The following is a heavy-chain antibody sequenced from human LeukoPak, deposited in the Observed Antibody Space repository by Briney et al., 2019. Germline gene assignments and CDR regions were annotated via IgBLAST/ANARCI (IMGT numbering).Heavy chain of an antibody. V-gene: IGHV1-8*01. Sequence: ASVKVSCKASGYTFTSYDINWVRQATGQGLEWMGWMNPNSGNTGYAQKFQGRVTMTRNTSISTAYMELSSLRSEDTAVYYCARGSLLTLYSGSPHNWFDPWGQGTLVTVSS. CDR1: GYTFTSYD. J-gene: IGHJ5*02. CDR2: MNPNSGNT. CDR3: ARGSLLTLYSGSPHNWFDP. D-gene: IGHD1-26*01.